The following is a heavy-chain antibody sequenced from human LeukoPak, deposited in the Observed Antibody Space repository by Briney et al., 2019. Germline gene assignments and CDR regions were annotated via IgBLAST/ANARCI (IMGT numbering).Heavy chain of an antibody. Sequence: SETLSLTCTVSGGSISSGDYYWSWIRQPPGKGLEWIGYIYYSGSTYYNPSLKSRVTISVDTSKNQFSLELSSVAAADTAVYYCARDGYGGYYYYGMDVWGQGTTVTVSS. D-gene: IGHD4-23*01. V-gene: IGHV4-30-4*01. CDR2: IYYSGST. J-gene: IGHJ6*02. CDR3: ARDGYGGYYYYGMDV. CDR1: GGSISSGDYY.